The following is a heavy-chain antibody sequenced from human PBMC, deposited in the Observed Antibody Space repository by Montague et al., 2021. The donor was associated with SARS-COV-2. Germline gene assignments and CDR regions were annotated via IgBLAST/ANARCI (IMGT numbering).Heavy chain of an antibody. CDR2: INHGGST. D-gene: IGHD2-15*01. CDR1: GGSFSTYS. V-gene: IGHV4-34*01. J-gene: IGHJ6*03. CDR3: ARLGDGVVASPILGVGPYYSYYYMDV. Sequence: SDTLSLTSAVHGGSFSTYSWNWIRQPPGKGLEWIGEINHGGSTNXNPSLKSRVTISVDTSKNQSSLKLTSVAAADTAVYYCARLGDGVVASPILGVGPYYSYYYMDVWGQGTTVTVSS.